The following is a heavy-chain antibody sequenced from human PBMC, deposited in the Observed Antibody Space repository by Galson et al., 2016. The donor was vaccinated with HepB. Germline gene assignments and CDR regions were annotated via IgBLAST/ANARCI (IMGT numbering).Heavy chain of an antibody. CDR1: GGSISSYS. CDR2: IYYSGST. J-gene: IGHJ3*02. CDR3: ARSSYDSSAYHATFDI. D-gene: IGHD3-22*01. Sequence: SETLSPTCTVSGGSISSYSWSWIRQPPGKGLEWIGYIYYSGSTNYNPSLKSRVTISVDTSKNQFSLKLSSVTAADTAVYYCARSSYDSSAYHATFDIWGRGTMVVVSS. V-gene: IGHV4-59*08.